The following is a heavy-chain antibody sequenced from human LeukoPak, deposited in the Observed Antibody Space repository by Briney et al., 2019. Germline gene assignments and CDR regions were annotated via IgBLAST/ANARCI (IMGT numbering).Heavy chain of an antibody. CDR1: GFTFSSYW. J-gene: IGHJ5*02. V-gene: IGHV3-7*01. Sequence: GGSLRLSCAASGFTFSSYWMSWVRQAPGKGLEWVANIKQDGSEKYYVDSVKGRFTISRDNAKNSLYLQMNSLRAEDTAVYYCARSYPYCGGDCQADWWLDPWGQGTLVTVSS. CDR3: ARSYPYCGGDCQADWWLDP. CDR2: IKQDGSEK. D-gene: IGHD2-21*01.